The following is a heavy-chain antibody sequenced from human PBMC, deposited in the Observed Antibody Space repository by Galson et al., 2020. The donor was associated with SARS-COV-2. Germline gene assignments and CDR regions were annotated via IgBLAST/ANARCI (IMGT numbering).Heavy chain of an antibody. CDR3: ARDSSGWGAFDS. CDR2: IYSGGST. D-gene: IGHD6-19*01. Sequence: GGSLRLSCAASGFTFSQYAMTWVRQTPGKGLEWVSSIYSGGSTYYADSVKGRLTISRDNSKNTLYLQINSLRVEESAIYYCARDSSGWGAFDSWGQGGLVAVSS. V-gene: IGHV3-23*03. J-gene: IGHJ4*02. CDR1: GFTFSQYA.